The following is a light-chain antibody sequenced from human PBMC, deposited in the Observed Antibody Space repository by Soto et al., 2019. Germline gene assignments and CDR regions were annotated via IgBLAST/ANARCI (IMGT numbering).Light chain of an antibody. V-gene: IGKV3-15*01. J-gene: IGKJ1*01. CDR2: GAS. CDR3: QQYNNWPPGT. CDR1: QSVSSN. Sequence: EIVMTQSPATLSVSPGERATLSCRASQSVSSNLALYQQKPGQAPSLLISGASTRATGIPARFSGSGSGTEFTLTISGLQSEDFAVYYCQQYNNWPPGTFGQGTKVEIK.